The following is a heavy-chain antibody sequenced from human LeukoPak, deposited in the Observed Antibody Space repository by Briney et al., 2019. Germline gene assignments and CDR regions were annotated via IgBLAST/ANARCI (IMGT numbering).Heavy chain of an antibody. CDR2: IKSKTDGGTT. V-gene: IGHV3-15*01. Sequence: GGSLRLSCAASGFTFSNAWMSWVRQAPGRGLEWVGRIKSKTDGGTTDYAAPVKGRFTISRDDSKNTLYLQMNSLKTEDTAVYYCTTDPTLLYSPILSDYWGQGTLVTVS. D-gene: IGHD2-21*01. CDR1: GFTFSNAW. CDR3: TTDPTLLYSPILSDY. J-gene: IGHJ4*02.